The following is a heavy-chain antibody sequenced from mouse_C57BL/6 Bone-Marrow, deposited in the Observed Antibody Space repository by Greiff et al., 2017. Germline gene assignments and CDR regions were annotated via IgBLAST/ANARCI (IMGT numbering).Heavy chain of an antibody. CDR1: GYSFTDYN. D-gene: IGHD2-5*01. V-gene: IGHV1-39*01. CDR3: ARYYSNPFYYAMDY. J-gene: IGHJ4*01. Sequence: VQLQQSGPELVKPGASVKISCTASGYSFTDYNMNWVKQSHGKSLEWIGLIDPNYGTTSYNQKFKGKATLTVDKSSSTAYMQLNSLTSEDSAVYYCARYYSNPFYYAMDYWGQGTSVTVSS. CDR2: IDPNYGTT.